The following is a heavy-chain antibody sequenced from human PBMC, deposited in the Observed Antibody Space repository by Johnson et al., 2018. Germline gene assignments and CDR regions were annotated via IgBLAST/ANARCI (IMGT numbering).Heavy chain of an antibody. CDR1: GFTFSHAW. CDR2: IKSKSDGGTA. Sequence: EVQLVESGGGLVEPGGSLRLSCAAAGFTFSHAWMNWVHQAPGKGLEWVGRIKSKSDGGTADYAPLVKGRFTISRDDSKTKLYLQMNSLETEDTAIYYCSALTTSDYGGQGTLVTVSS. CDR3: SALTTSDY. J-gene: IGHJ4*02. V-gene: IGHV3-15*07. D-gene: IGHD4-17*01.